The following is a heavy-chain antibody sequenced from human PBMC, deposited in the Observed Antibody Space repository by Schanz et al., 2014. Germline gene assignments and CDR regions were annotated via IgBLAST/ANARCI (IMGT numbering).Heavy chain of an antibody. CDR3: VRDSFFAFDY. J-gene: IGHJ4*02. CDR2: ISASGGDT. CDR1: GFTLSNYA. V-gene: IGHV3-23*01. D-gene: IGHD3-3*01. Sequence: EMQLLESGGGLAQPGGSLRLSCAASGFTLSNYAMSWVRQAPGKGLEWVSVISASGGDTYYADSVKGRFTMSRDNAKNSVFLQMNSLRAEDTAVYYCVRDSFFAFDYWGQGTLVTVSS.